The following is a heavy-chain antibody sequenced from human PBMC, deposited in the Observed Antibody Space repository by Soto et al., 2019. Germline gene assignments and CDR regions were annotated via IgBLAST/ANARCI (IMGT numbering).Heavy chain of an antibody. D-gene: IGHD1-26*01. J-gene: IGHJ4*02. V-gene: IGHV3-30*18. CDR1: GFTFSSYG. CDR3: AKKWELRPEYYFDY. CDR2: ISYDGSNK. Sequence: GGSLRLSCAASGFTFSSYGMHWVRQAPGKGLEWVAVISYDGSNKYYADSVKGRFTISRDNSKNTLYLQMNSLRAEDTAVYYCAKKWELRPEYYFDYWGQGTLVTVSS.